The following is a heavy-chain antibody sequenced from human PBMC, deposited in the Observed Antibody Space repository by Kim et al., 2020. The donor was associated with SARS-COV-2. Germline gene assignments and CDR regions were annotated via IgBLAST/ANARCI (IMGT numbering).Heavy chain of an antibody. CDR2: RT. V-gene: IGHV3-66*01. CDR3: AREPSTYFDY. J-gene: IGHJ4*02. Sequence: RTYYADSVKGRFTIPRDDSKNTVYLQMNSLRAEDTAVYFCAREPSTYFDYWGQGTLVTVSS.